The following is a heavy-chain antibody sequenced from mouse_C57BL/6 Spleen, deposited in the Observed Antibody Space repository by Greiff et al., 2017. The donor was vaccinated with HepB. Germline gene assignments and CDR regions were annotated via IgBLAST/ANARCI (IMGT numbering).Heavy chain of an antibody. Sequence: EVQGVESGGDLVKPGGSLKLSCAASGFTFSSYGMSWVRQTPDKRLEWVATISSGGSYTYYPDSVKGRFTISRDNAKNTLYLQMSSLKSEDTAMYDCARPTSPSYWYFDVWGTGTTVTVSS. V-gene: IGHV5-6*01. CDR2: ISSGGSYT. D-gene: IGHD1-1*01. CDR1: GFTFSSYG. J-gene: IGHJ1*03. CDR3: ARPTSPSYWYFDV.